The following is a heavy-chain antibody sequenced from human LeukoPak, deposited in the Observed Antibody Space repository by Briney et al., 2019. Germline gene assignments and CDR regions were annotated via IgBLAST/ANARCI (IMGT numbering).Heavy chain of an antibody. J-gene: IGHJ4*02. CDR1: GFTFSNAW. D-gene: IGHD5-12*01. Sequence: GGSLRLSCAASGFTFSNAWMSWVRQAPGKGLEWVGRIKSKTDGGTTDYAAPVKGRFTISRDDSKNTLYLQMNSLKTEDTAVYYSTIRGYSGYDGYWGQGTLVTVSS. CDR3: TIRGYSGYDGY. V-gene: IGHV3-15*01. CDR2: IKSKTDGGTT.